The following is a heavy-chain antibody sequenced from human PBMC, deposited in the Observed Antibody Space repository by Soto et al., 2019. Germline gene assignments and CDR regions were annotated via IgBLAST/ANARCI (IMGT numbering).Heavy chain of an antibody. CDR1: GFTFSTYW. CDR3: ARDLGYCSGGSCYVAGY. CDR2: INSDGSTT. Sequence: EVQLVESGGGLVQPGGSLRLSCAASGFTFSTYWMHWVRQAPGKGLVWVSRINSDGSTTDYADSVRGRFTISRDNAKNTLYLQMNSLRAEDTAVYYCARDLGYCSGGSCYVAGYWGQGTLVTVSS. J-gene: IGHJ4*02. D-gene: IGHD2-15*01. V-gene: IGHV3-74*01.